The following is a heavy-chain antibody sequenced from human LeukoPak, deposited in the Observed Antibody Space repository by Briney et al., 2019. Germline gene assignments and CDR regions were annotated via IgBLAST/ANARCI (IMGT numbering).Heavy chain of an antibody. J-gene: IGHJ6*02. CDR3: ARGVFYGDPHYYYYYGMDV. D-gene: IGHD4-17*01. Sequence: SVKVSCKASGGTFSSYAISWVRQAPGQGLEWMGGIIPIFGTANYAQKFQGRVTITADESTSTAYMELSSLRSEDTAVYYCARGVFYGDPHYYYYYGMDVWGQGTMVTVSS. V-gene: IGHV1-69*01. CDR1: GGTFSSYA. CDR2: IIPIFGTA.